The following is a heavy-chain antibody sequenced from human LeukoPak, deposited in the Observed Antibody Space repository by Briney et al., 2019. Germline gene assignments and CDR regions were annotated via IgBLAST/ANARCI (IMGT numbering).Heavy chain of an antibody. V-gene: IGHV3-23*01. CDR1: GFTFSSYA. J-gene: IGHJ4*02. CDR3: AKAEPLWFGELFHFDY. D-gene: IGHD3-10*01. CDR2: ISGSGGST. Sequence: GGSLRLSCAASGFTFSSYAMSWVRQAPGKGLEWVSAISGSGGSTYYADSVKGRFTISRDNSKNTLYLQMNSLRAEDTAVYYCAKAEPLWFGELFHFDYWGQGTLVIVSS.